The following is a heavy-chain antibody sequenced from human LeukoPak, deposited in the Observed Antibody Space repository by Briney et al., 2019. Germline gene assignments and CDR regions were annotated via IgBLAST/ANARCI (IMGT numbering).Heavy chain of an antibody. J-gene: IGHJ4*02. D-gene: IGHD1-14*01. CDR1: GFTFSNFG. CDR2: MDRHTDI. CDR3: VGDPTTNRFQYFHY. V-gene: IGHV3-21*01. Sequence: PGGSLRLSCTASGFTFSNFGINWVRQAPGKGLEWVSCMDRHTDIYYADSVKGRFTISRDNAKNSVYLRMNSLTVEDTAVYYCVGDPTTNRFQYFHYWGQGALVTVSS.